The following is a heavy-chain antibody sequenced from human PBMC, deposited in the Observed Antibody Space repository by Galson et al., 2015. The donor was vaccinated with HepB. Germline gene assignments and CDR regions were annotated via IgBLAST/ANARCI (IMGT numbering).Heavy chain of an antibody. CDR3: ANPLMYNWNYPRVDYYHYGMDV. D-gene: IGHD1-7*01. CDR2: LSFDGSNE. J-gene: IGHJ6*02. Sequence: SLRLSCAASGFTFNGYAMHWVRQAPGKGLEWLAVLSFDGSNEYYADSVKGRFTISRDNSKNTLYLQMNSLRAEDTAVYYCANPLMYNWNYPRVDYYHYGMDVWGQGTTVTVSS. CDR1: GFTFNGYA. V-gene: IGHV3-30-3*01.